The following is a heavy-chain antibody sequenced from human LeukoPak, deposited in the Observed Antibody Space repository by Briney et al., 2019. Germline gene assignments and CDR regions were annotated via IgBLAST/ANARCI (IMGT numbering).Heavy chain of an antibody. CDR3: AKGSYYDSSGSFYFDY. D-gene: IGHD3-22*01. Sequence: GGSLRLSCAASGFTFSSHLMHWVRQAPGKGLVWVSGISGSGDNTYYADSVKGRFTISRDNSKNTLYVQVNSLGTEDTAAYYCAKGSYYDSSGSFYFDYWGQGTLVTVSS. CDR1: GFTFSSHL. CDR2: ISGSGDNT. J-gene: IGHJ4*02. V-gene: IGHV3-23*01.